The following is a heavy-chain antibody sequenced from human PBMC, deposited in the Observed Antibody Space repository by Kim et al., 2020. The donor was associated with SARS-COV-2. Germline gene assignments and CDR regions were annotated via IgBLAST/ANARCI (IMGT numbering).Heavy chain of an antibody. V-gene: IGHV1-69*06. CDR1: GGTLSSYG. CDR2: IIPLFGTV. CDR3: AGERSTSSGHYYYYGMVV. J-gene: IGHJ6*02. Sequence: SVKVSCKASGGTLSSYGISWVRQAPGQGLEWMGGIIPLFGTVNYAQKFQGRVTITADKSTSTAYMELSSLTSEDTAVYYCAGERSTSSGHYYYYGMVVWGQGTTATVSS. D-gene: IGHD2-2*01.